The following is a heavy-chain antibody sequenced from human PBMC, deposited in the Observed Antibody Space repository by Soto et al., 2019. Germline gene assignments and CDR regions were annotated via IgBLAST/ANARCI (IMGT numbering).Heavy chain of an antibody. D-gene: IGHD3-3*01. V-gene: IGHV1-18*01. J-gene: IGHJ6*02. CDR2: ISAYNGNT. CDR3: ARGSTYNFWSGYIYYGMDV. CDR1: GYTFTSYG. Sequence: GASVKVSCKASGYTFTSYGISWVRQAPGQGLEWMGWISAYNGNTNYAQKLQGRVTMTTDTSTSTAYMELNSLRAEDTAVYYCARGSTYNFWSGYIYYGMDVWGQGTTVTVSS.